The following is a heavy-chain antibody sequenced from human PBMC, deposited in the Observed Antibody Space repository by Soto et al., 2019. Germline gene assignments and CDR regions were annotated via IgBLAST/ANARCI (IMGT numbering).Heavy chain of an antibody. V-gene: IGHV4-61*01. CDR1: GGSVSSGSYY. Sequence: QVQLQESGPGLVKPSETLSLTCTVSGGSVSSGSYYWSWIRQPPGKGLEWIGYIYSSGSTNYNPSPQSRVTISVDTAKNQFPLKLSSVTAADTAVYSCARLLLYDSSGYAAFDYWGQGPLVTVSS. J-gene: IGHJ4*02. CDR2: IYSSGST. CDR3: ARLLLYDSSGYAAFDY. D-gene: IGHD3-22*01.